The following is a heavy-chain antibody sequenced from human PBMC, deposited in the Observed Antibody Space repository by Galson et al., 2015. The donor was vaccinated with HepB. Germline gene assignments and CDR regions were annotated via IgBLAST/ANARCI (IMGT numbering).Heavy chain of an antibody. D-gene: IGHD4-17*01. J-gene: IGHJ4*02. V-gene: IGHV1-2*02. CDR2: INPNSGGT. CDR1: GYTFTGYY. Sequence: SVKVSCKASGYTFTGYYMHWVRQAPGQGLEWMGWINPNSGGTNYAQKFQGRVTMTRDTSISTAYMELSRLRSDDTAVYYCARNPYSADYLVGLRYWGQGTLVTVSS. CDR3: ARNPYSADYLVGLRY.